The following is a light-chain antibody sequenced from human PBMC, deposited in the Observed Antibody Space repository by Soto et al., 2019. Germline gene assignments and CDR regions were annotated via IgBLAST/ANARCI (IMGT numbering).Light chain of an antibody. J-gene: IGLJ1*01. V-gene: IGLV1-51*02. CDR3: GTWDSSLSVSV. Sequence: QSVLTQPPSVSAAPGQKVTTSCSGSSSNIGNNYVSWYQQLPGTAPKLLIYENNKRPSGIPDRFSGSKSGTSATLGITGLQTGDEADYYCGTWDSSLSVSVFGTGTKVTVL. CDR1: SSNIGNNY. CDR2: ENN.